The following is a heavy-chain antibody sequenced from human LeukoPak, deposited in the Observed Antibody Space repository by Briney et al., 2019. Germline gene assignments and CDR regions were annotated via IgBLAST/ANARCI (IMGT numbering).Heavy chain of an antibody. V-gene: IGHV1-18*04. CDR1: GYTFTKYG. Sequence: ASVKFSCKASGYTFTKYGISWVRQAPGQGLEWMGWINTMNGNTNYAQKFQGRVTVTIDTSTSTAYMELRSLRYDDTAVYYCARALGDEAYWGQGTLVTVSS. J-gene: IGHJ4*02. D-gene: IGHD3-16*01. CDR2: INTMNGNT. CDR3: ARALGDEAY.